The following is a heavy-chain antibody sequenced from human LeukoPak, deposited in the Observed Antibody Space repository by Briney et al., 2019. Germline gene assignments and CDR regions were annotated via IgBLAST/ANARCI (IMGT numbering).Heavy chain of an antibody. J-gene: IGHJ3*02. D-gene: IGHD2-15*01. CDR1: GFTVSHYY. CDR3: ARVVYCSGGNCQIFAFDI. Sequence: GGSLRLSCAASGFTVSHYYMSWIRQAPGKGLEWVSYISDSGSSVFYADSVKGRFTISRDNAKNSLYLQMNSLRAEDTAVYYCARVVYCSGGNCQIFAFDIWGQGTLVTVSS. CDR2: ISDSGSSV. V-gene: IGHV3-11*01.